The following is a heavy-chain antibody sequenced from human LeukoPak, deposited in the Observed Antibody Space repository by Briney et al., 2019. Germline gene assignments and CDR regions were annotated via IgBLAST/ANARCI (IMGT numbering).Heavy chain of an antibody. Sequence: GRSLRLSRAAPGFTFSPYAMHWVRQAPGKGLEWVALISNDGSKKYYADSVKGRFTISRDNSKNTLDLQMNSLRAEDTAVYYCAKNSGSTALWGQGTLVTVSS. J-gene: IGHJ4*02. D-gene: IGHD1-26*01. CDR3: AKNSGSTAL. CDR1: GFTFSPYA. CDR2: ISNDGSKK. V-gene: IGHV3-30*18.